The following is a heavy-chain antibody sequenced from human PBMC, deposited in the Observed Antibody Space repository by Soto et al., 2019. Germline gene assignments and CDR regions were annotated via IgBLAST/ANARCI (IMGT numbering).Heavy chain of an antibody. J-gene: IGHJ6*02. Sequence: QLQLQESGSGLVKPSQTLSLTCAVSGGSISSGGYSWSWIRQPPGKGLEWIGYIYHSGSTYYNPFLKSRVTISVDRSKNQFSLKLSSVTAADTAVYYCARALYGDYGYGMDVWGQGTTVTVSS. CDR2: IYHSGST. CDR3: ARALYGDYGYGMDV. D-gene: IGHD4-17*01. V-gene: IGHV4-30-2*01. CDR1: GGSISSGGYS.